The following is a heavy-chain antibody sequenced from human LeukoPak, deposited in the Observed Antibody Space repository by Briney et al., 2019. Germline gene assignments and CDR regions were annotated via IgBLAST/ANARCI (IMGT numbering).Heavy chain of an antibody. CDR3: AADPGHYGDYDFDY. V-gene: IGHV1-58*01. CDR1: RFTFTSSA. Sequence: GTSVKVSCKASRFTFTSSAVQWVRQARGQRLEWIGWIVVGSGNTNYAQKFQERVTITRDMSTSTAYMELSSLRSEDTAVYYCAADPGHYGDYDFDYWGQGTLVTVSS. J-gene: IGHJ4*02. D-gene: IGHD4-17*01. CDR2: IVVGSGNT.